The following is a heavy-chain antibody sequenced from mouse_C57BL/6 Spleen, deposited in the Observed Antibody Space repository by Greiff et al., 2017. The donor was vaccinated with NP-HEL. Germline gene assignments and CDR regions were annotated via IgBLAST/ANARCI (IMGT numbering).Heavy chain of an antibody. D-gene: IGHD1-1*01. V-gene: IGHV1-59*01. CDR3: ARPYYYGSSSVAY. CDR2: IDPSDSYT. J-gene: IGHJ3*01. CDR1: GYTFTSYW. Sequence: QVQLQQPGAELVRPGTSVKLSCKASGYTFTSYWMHWVKQRPGQGLEWIGVIDPSDSYTDYNQKFKGKATLTVDTSSSTAYMQLSSLTSEDSAVYYCARPYYYGSSSVAYWGQGTLVTVSA.